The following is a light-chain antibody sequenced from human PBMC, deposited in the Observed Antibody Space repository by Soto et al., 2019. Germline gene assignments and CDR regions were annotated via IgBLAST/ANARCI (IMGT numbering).Light chain of an antibody. CDR2: EVT. CDR3: KSYAGNNNLV. Sequence: QSVLTQPPSASGSPGQSVTISCTGTSSDVGGYNYVSWYQQHPGKAPKLMIYEVTERPSGVPDRFSGSKSGNTASLTVSGLQAEDEADYYCKSYAGNNNLVFGGGTQLTVL. CDR1: SSDVGGYNY. V-gene: IGLV2-8*01. J-gene: IGLJ2*01.